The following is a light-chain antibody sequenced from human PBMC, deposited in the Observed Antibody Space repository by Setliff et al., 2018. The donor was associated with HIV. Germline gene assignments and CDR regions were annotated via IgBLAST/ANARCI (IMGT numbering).Light chain of an antibody. J-gene: IGLJ2*01. CDR1: STDVGGYDY. V-gene: IGLV2-14*01. CDR3: SSYTSSGSV. CDR2: DVN. Sequence: QSALTQPASVSGSPGQSITISCTGTSTDVGGYDYVSWYQHHTGKAPKLIIYDVNNRPPGVSDRFSGSKSGNTASLTISGLQADDEAHYYCSSYTSSGSVFGGGTKVTVL.